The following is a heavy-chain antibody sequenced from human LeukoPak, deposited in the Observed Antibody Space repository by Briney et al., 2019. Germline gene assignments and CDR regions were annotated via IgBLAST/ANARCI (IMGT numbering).Heavy chain of an antibody. CDR3: ARGRGLGDVLPMGGTQLFFAY. J-gene: IGHJ4*02. D-gene: IGHD5-18*01. Sequence: ASVKVSCKASGYTFSSYDINWVRQGTGQGLEWMGWMNPNSGNTGYAQKFQGRLTMTRDTSTNTAYMELSGLRSEDTALYYCARGRGLGDVLPMGGTQLFFAYWGQGTLVTVSP. CDR1: GYTFSSYD. CDR2: MNPNSGNT. V-gene: IGHV1-8*01.